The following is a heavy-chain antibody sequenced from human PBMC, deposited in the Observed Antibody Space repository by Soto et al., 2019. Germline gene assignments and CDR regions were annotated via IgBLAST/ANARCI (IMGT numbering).Heavy chain of an antibody. CDR1: GFTFRTSG. CDR2: IWYDGSRQ. D-gene: IGHD3-16*01. CDR3: ARDSIGWGFDR. V-gene: IGHV3-33*01. J-gene: IGHJ4*02. Sequence: LVESGGGVVQPGTSLRLSCAASGFTFRTSGMHWVRQAPGKGLEWVALIWYDGSRQYYADSVKGRFTISRDNSKNTQYLQMNSLRAEDTAVYYCARDSIGWGFDRWGQGTLVIVSS.